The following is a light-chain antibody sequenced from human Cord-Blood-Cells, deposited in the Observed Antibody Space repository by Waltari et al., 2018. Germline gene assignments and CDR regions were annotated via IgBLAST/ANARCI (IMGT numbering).Light chain of an antibody. CDR1: QSISSY. Sequence: DIQMTQSPSSLSASVGDRVTITCRASQSISSYLNWYQQKPGKAPKLLIYAASSLQSGVPARFSVSGSGTDVTLTISSLQPEDFATYYCQQSYSTPTFGQGTKVEIK. V-gene: IGKV1-39*01. J-gene: IGKJ1*01. CDR3: QQSYSTPT. CDR2: AAS.